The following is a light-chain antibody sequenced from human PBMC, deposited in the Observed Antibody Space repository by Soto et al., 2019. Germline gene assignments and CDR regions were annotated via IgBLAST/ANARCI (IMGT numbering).Light chain of an antibody. J-gene: IGLJ1*01. V-gene: IGLV2-8*01. CDR3: SSYAGSNNYV. CDR1: SSDVGDYNY. CDR2: EVS. Sequence: QSVLTQPASVSGSPGQSITISCTEASSDVGDYNYVSWYQQHPGKAPKLMIYEVSKRPSGVPDRFSGSKSGNTASLTVSGLQAEDEADYYCSSYAGSNNYVFGTGTKVTVL.